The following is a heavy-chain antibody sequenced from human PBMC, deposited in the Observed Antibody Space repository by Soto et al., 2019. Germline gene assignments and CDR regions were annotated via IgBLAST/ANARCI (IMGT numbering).Heavy chain of an antibody. CDR2: VSGSGGNT. J-gene: IGHJ4*02. V-gene: IGHV3-23*01. CDR3: AKTPRYCSGGSCYGGYFDY. Sequence: GKGLEWVSTVSGSGGNTYYADSVKGRFTISRDNSKNTLYLQMNSLRAEDTAVYYCAKTPRYCSGGSCYGGYFDYWGQGTLVTVSS. D-gene: IGHD2-15*01.